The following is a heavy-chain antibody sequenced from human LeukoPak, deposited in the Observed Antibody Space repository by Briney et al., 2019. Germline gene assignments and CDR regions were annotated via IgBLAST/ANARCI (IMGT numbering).Heavy chain of an antibody. CDR2: IKSNTNGGTT. CDR3: TTEYWGSNY. J-gene: IGHJ4*02. CDR1: GFSFSSAW. D-gene: IGHD7-27*01. Sequence: GGSLRLSCAGSGFSFSSAWMNWVRQAPGKGLEWVGLIKSNTNGGTTAYAAPVKGRFTISRDDSKNTLYLQMDSLKSEDTGVYYCTTEYWGSNYWGQGTLVTVSS. V-gene: IGHV3-15*07.